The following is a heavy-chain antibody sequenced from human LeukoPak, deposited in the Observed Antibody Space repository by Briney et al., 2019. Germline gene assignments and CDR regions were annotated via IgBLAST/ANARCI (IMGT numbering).Heavy chain of an antibody. CDR2: IYYSGST. V-gene: IGHV4-30-4*07. Sequence: PSETLSLTCAVSGGSISSGGYSWSWIRQPPGKGLEWIGYIYYSGSTYYNPSLKSRVTISVDTSKNQFSLKLSSVTAADTAVYYCARKDDYVWGSYRYGHAFDIWGQGTMVTVSS. D-gene: IGHD3-16*02. CDR1: GGSISSGGYS. CDR3: ARKDDYVWGSYRYGHAFDI. J-gene: IGHJ3*02.